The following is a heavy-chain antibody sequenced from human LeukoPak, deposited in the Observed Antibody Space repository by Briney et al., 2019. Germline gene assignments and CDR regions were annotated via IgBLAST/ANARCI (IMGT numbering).Heavy chain of an antibody. V-gene: IGHV4-39*01. CDR3: ARPMHNSWDRFDP. CDR1: GGSITNTISY. J-gene: IGHJ5*02. D-gene: IGHD2/OR15-2a*01. CDR2: IYFNGGST. Sequence: PSETLSLTCTVSGGSITNTISYWAWMRQSPGKGLEWIGSIYFNGGSTYYNPSLKTRATLLLDTSSNQFSLNLRSVTAADTGVYYCARPMHNSWDRFDPWGQGTQVTVSS.